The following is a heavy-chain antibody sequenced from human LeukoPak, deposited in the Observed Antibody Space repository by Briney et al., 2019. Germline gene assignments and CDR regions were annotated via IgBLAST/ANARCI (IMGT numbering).Heavy chain of an antibody. V-gene: IGHV3-48*04. CDR2: ISRSGSTT. D-gene: IGHD3-3*01. CDR3: AGAYYDFWSGYYTYFDY. J-gene: IGHJ4*02. Sequence: GGSLRLSCAAAGFTFSSYSMSWVRQAPGKGLEWVSYISRSGSTTYYADSVKGRFTISRDSAKNSLYLQMNSLRAEDTAVYYCAGAYYDFWSGYYTYFDYWGQGTLVTVSS. CDR1: GFTFSSYS.